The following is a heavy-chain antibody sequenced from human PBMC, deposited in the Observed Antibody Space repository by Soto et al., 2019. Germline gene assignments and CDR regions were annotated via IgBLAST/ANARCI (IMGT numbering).Heavy chain of an antibody. V-gene: IGHV3-23*04. CDR2: ISGSSGST. Sequence: VQLVESGGGVVQPGGSLRLSCAASGFTFSSYAMSWVRQAPGKGLEWVSTISGSSGSTYYADSVRGRFTISRDNSKNTLYLQMNGLRAEDTAVYYCAKRGRGAVAFDYWGQGTLVTVSS. J-gene: IGHJ4*02. D-gene: IGHD6-19*01. CDR3: AKRGRGAVAFDY. CDR1: GFTFSSYA.